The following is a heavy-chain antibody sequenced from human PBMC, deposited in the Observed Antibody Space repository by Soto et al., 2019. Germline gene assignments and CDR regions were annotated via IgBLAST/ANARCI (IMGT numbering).Heavy chain of an antibody. CDR1: GYTFTSYG. CDR2: ISAYNGNT. Sequence: ASVKVSSKACGYTFTSYGISWVRQAPGQGLEWMGWISAYNGNTNYAQKLQGRVTMTTDTSTSTAYMELRSLRSDDTAVYYCARDNGIAAAGRNNYWGQGTLVTVSS. CDR3: ARDNGIAAAGRNNY. V-gene: IGHV1-18*01. J-gene: IGHJ4*02. D-gene: IGHD6-13*01.